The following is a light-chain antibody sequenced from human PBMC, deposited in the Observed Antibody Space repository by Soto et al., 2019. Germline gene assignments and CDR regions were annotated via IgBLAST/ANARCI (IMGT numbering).Light chain of an antibody. Sequence: QSALPQPRSVSGSPGQSVTISCTGTSSDFGGYNYVSWYQQHPGKAPKLMIYDVSKRPSGVPDRFSGSKSGNTASLTISGLQAEDEADYYCCSYAGSYTYVFGSGTKVTVL. V-gene: IGLV2-11*01. J-gene: IGLJ1*01. CDR3: CSYAGSYTYV. CDR1: SSDFGGYNY. CDR2: DVS.